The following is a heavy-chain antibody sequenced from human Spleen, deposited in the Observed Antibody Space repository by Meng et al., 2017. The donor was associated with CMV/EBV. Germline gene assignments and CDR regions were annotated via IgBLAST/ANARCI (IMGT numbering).Heavy chain of an antibody. J-gene: IGHJ5*02. CDR3: ARDLQIYDFWSGYSSGPNWFDP. CDR2: IYYSGST. CDR1: GGSISSSSYY. D-gene: IGHD3-3*01. Sequence: SETLSLTCTVSGGSISSSSYYWGWIRQPPGKGLAWIGSIYYSGSTYYNPSLKSRVTISVDTSKNQFSLKLSSVTAADTTVYYCARDLQIYDFWSGYSSGPNWFDPWGQGTLVTVSS. V-gene: IGHV4-39*07.